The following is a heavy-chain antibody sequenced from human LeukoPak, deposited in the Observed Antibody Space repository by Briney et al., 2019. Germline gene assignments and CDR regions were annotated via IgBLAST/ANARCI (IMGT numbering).Heavy chain of an antibody. D-gene: IGHD1-7*01. CDR3: AKDNWNYGRWFDP. CDR1: GFTFGIYG. CDR2: IRDDGSNK. Sequence: GGSLRLSCAVSGFTFGIYGIHWVRQAPGKGLEWVTFIRDDGSNKYYADSVKGRFTISRDNSTNTLYLQMNSLRVEDTAMYYCAKDNWNYGRWFDPWGQGTLVTVSS. J-gene: IGHJ5*02. V-gene: IGHV3-30*02.